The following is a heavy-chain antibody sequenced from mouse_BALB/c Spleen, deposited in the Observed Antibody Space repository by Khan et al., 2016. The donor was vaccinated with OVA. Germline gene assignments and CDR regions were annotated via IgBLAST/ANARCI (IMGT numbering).Heavy chain of an antibody. V-gene: IGHV2-6-7*01. CDR3: ARAYYGNYSEAMDY. J-gene: IGHJ4*01. D-gene: IGHD2-10*01. Sequence: VQLQESGPGLVAPSQSLSITCTVSGFSLTGYGVNWVRQPPGKGLEWLGMIWGDGSTDYNSALKSRLSISKDNSKSQVFLKMNRLQTDDTARYYCARAYYGNYSEAMDYWGQGTSVTVSS. CDR2: IWGDGST. CDR1: GFSLTGYG.